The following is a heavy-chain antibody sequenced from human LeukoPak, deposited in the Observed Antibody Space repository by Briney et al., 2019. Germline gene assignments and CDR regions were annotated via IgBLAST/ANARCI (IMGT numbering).Heavy chain of an antibody. CDR2: IYHSGST. CDR3: ARSYYDFWSGYPYHYYYYMDV. Sequence: PSETLSLTCAVSGYSISSGYYWGWIRPPPGKGLEWIGSIYHSGSTYYNPSLKSRVTISVDTSKNQFSLKLSSVTAADTAVYYCARSYYDFWSGYPYHYYYYMDVWGKGTTVTVSS. J-gene: IGHJ6*03. V-gene: IGHV4-38-2*01. CDR1: GYSISSGYY. D-gene: IGHD3-3*01.